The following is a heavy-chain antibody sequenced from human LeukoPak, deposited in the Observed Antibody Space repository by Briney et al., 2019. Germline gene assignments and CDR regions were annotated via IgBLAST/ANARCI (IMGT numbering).Heavy chain of an antibody. D-gene: IGHD6-25*01. V-gene: IGHV3-7*01. CDR3: ARDSSAGSSGF. Sequence: GGSLRLSCAASGFTFSSYWMSWVRQAPGKGLEWVANIKQDGSEKYYVDSVKGRFTISRDNAKNSLYLQMNSLRVEDTAVYYCARDSSAGSSGFWGQGTLVTVSS. J-gene: IGHJ4*02. CDR2: IKQDGSEK. CDR1: GFTFSSYW.